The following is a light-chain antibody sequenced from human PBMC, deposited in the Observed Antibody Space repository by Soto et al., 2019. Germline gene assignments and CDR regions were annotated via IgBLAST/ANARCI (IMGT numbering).Light chain of an antibody. CDR2: DAS. CDR1: HSISSW. Sequence: DLQMTQSPSTLSASVGDRVTITCRASHSISSWLAWYQQKPGKAPKLLIYDASSFESGVPSRFCGSGSGTAFTLTFSSLQPDDFATYYCPQYNSYPLTFGQGTKLEIK. V-gene: IGKV1-5*01. J-gene: IGKJ2*01. CDR3: PQYNSYPLT.